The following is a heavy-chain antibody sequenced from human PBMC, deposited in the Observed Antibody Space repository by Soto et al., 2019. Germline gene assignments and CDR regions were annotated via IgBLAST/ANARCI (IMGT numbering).Heavy chain of an antibody. CDR1: GFTFSYYY. J-gene: IGHJ3*02. CDR3: ASREAYCGGDCYDAFDI. D-gene: IGHD2-21*02. Sequence: PGGSPRLSCAASGFTFSYYYMSWIRQSPGKGLEWVSYISSSGSTIYYADSVKGRFTISRDNAKNSLYLQMNSLRAEDTAVYYCASREAYCGGDCYDAFDIWGQGTMVTVSS. CDR2: ISSSGSTI. V-gene: IGHV3-11*01.